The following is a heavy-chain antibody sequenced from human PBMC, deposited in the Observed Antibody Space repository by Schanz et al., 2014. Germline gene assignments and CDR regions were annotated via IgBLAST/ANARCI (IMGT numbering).Heavy chain of an antibody. CDR1: GFTFSNYW. Sequence: DVQLLESGGGLVQPGGSLRLSCAASGFTFSNYWMHWVRQAPGKGLVWVSRINGDGSRTAYADSVKGRFTISRDNAKNTLYLQMNSLRAEDTAVYYCAKSDAFDIWGQGTLVTVSS. V-gene: IGHV3-74*02. CDR2: INGDGSRT. J-gene: IGHJ3*02. CDR3: AKSDAFDI.